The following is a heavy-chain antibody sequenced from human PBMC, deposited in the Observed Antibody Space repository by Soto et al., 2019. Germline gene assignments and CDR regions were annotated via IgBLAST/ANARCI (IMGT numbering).Heavy chain of an antibody. J-gene: IGHJ4*02. CDR1: GYSFSTYS. V-gene: IGHV5-51*01. Sequence: GESLKISCKGSGYSFSTYSIGWVRQMPGKGLEWMGNIHSGDSNARYSPSFQGQVTISVDKSISTAYLQWNSLKASDTALYYCARQADYNILTGYFYYFDSWGQGSLVTVS. CDR3: ARQADYNILTGYFYYFDS. D-gene: IGHD3-9*01. CDR2: IHSGDSNA.